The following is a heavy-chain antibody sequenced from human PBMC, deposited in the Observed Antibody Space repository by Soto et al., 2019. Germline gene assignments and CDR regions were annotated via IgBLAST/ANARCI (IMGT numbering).Heavy chain of an antibody. J-gene: IGHJ4*02. CDR1: GGSISSYY. D-gene: IGHD6-19*01. V-gene: IGHV4-59*01. CDR2: IYYSGST. Sequence: LSLTCTVSGGSISSYYWSWIRQPPGKGLEWIGYIYYSGSTNYNPSLKSRVTISVDTSKNQFSLKLSSVTAADTAVYYCATAYSSGWYIFDYWGQGTLVTVSS. CDR3: ATAYSSGWYIFDY.